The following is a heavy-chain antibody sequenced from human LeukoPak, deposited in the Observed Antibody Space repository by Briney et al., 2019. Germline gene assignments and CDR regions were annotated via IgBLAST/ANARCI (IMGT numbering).Heavy chain of an antibody. CDR1: GGSISSSSYY. D-gene: IGHD1-26*01. CDR2: IYYSGST. J-gene: IGHJ4*02. Sequence: PSETLSLTCTVSGGSISSSSYYWGWVRQPPGKGLEWIGSIYYSGSTYYNPSLKSRVTISVDTSKNQFSLKLSSVTAADTAVYYCARLDQSTLWVNFDYWGQGTLVTVSS. V-gene: IGHV4-39*01. CDR3: ARLDQSTLWVNFDY.